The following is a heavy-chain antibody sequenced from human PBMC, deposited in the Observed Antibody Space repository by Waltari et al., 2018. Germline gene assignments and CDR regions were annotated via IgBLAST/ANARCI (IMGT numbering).Heavy chain of an antibody. CDR2: IYWNDDK. Sequence: QITLKESGPTLVKPTQTLTLTCTFSGFSLSTSGVGVGWIRQPPGKALEWLALIYWNDDKRYSPSLKSRLTITKDTSKNQVVLTMTNMDPVDTATYYCARADYGSGSSDGYFDLWGRGTLVTVSS. CDR3: ARADYGSGSSDGYFDL. J-gene: IGHJ2*01. D-gene: IGHD3-10*01. CDR1: GFSLSTSGVG. V-gene: IGHV2-5*01.